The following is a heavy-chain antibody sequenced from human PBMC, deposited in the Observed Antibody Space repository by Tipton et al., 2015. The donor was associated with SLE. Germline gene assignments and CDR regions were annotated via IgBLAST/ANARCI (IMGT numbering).Heavy chain of an antibody. V-gene: IGHV3-74*01. CDR2: INSDGSST. CDR3: VRVVDCGGDCSPGAFDM. CDR1: GFTFSSHW. J-gene: IGHJ3*02. D-gene: IGHD2-21*01. Sequence: SLRLSCAASGFTFSSHWMHWVRQVPGKGLVWVSLINSDGSSTNYADSVKGRFTISRDNAKNTLYLQMSSLRVEDTAVYYCVRVVDCGGDCSPGAFDMWGQGTMVTVSS.